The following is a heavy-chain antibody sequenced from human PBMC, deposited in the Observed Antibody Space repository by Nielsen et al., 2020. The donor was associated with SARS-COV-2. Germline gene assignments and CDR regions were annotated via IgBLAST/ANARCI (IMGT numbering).Heavy chain of an antibody. CDR2: IYPGDSDT. D-gene: IGHD1-26*01. CDR3: ARQFGSGSYYGRYYYGMDV. J-gene: IGHJ6*02. V-gene: IGHV5-51*01. Sequence: VRQMPGKGLEWMGIIYPGDSDTRYSPSFQGQVTISADKSISTAYLQWSSLKASDTAMYYCARQFGSGSYYGRYYYGMDVWGQGTTVTVS.